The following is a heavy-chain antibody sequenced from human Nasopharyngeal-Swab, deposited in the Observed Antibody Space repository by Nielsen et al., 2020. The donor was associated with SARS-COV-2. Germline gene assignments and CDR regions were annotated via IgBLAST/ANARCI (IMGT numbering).Heavy chain of an antibody. CDR2: VYHSGST. Sequence: SETLSLTCAVSGYSISSDNYWAWIRQSSGKGLEWIGSVYHSGSTYHNPSLKSRATISVDTSNNQFSLKLTSVTAADTAVYYCGRHGAGTGGNRVYYYYYVNVWGKGTTVTVSS. CDR1: GYSISSDNY. V-gene: IGHV4-38-2*01. J-gene: IGHJ6*03. CDR3: GRHGAGTGGNRVYYYYYVNV. D-gene: IGHD1-1*01.